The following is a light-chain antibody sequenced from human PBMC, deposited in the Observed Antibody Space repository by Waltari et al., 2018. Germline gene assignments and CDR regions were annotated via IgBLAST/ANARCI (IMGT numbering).Light chain of an antibody. CDR1: QDIGHY. J-gene: IGKJ1*01. CDR2: ATA. V-gene: IGKV3-20*01. CDR3: QHHVRLPAT. Sequence: IVLTQSPGTLSLSPGGRATLSSRASQDIGHYLAWYQQKPGQAPRLLIYATATRAAGIPDRFSGSGSGADFSLTITRLAPEDFAVYYCQHHVRLPATFGQGTKV.